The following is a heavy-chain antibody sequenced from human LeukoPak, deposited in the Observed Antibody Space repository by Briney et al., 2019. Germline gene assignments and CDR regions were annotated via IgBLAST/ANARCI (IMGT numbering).Heavy chain of an antibody. D-gene: IGHD6-6*01. CDR1: GFTFDDYG. V-gene: IGHV3-20*04. CDR2: INWNGGST. CDR3: ARDQYRSSNYFDS. J-gene: IGHJ4*02. Sequence: PGGSLRLSCAASGFTFDDYGMSWVRQAPGKGLEWVSGINWNGGSTGYADSVKGRLTTSRDNSKNTLSLQMNSLRPDDTALYYCARDQYRSSNYFDSWGQGTLVTVSS.